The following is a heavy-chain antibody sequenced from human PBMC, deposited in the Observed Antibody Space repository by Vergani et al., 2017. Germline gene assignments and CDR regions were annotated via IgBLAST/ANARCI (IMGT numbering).Heavy chain of an antibody. CDR2: IKQDGSEE. CDR3: ARDPGQPFDQTSSSFDY. V-gene: IGHV3-7*01. D-gene: IGHD6-6*01. J-gene: IGHJ4*02. Sequence: EVQLVESGGGLVQPGGSLRLSCAASGFTFSSYWMTWVRQAPGKGLEWVANIKQDGSEEYYVESVKGRFTFSRDKAKSSLFLQMNSLRAEDTAMYYCARDPGQPFDQTSSSFDYWGQGTLVTVSS. CDR1: GFTFSSYW.